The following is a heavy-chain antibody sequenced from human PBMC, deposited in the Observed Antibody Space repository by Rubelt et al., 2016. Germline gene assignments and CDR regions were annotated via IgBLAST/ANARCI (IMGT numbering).Heavy chain of an antibody. CDR1: GGSISSSSYY. CDR3: ARGGLWFGESCDY. Sequence: QLQLQESGPGLVKPSETLSLTCTVSGGSISSSSYYWGWIRQPPGKGLEWIGSIYYSGSTYYNPSPKSRVTISEDKSKNQFSLKLSSVTAADTAVYYCARGGLWFGESCDYWGQGTLVTVSS. J-gene: IGHJ4*02. V-gene: IGHV4-39*01. D-gene: IGHD3-10*01. CDR2: IYYSGST.